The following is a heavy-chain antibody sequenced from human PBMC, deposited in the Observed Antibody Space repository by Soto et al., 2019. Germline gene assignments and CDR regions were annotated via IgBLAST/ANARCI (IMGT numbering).Heavy chain of an antibody. CDR1: GYTFTSYD. CDR3: PSEVAYWFDP. V-gene: IGHV1-8*01. D-gene: IGHD2-15*01. Sequence: QVQLVQSGAEVKKPGASVKVSCKASGYTFTSYDINWVRQATGQGLEWMGWMNPNSGNTCYPQKFQGRVTMTMNTSMRTASMELSSLRSEDTAVYYWPSEVAYWFDPWGQGTLVTVSS. CDR2: MNPNSGNT. J-gene: IGHJ5*02.